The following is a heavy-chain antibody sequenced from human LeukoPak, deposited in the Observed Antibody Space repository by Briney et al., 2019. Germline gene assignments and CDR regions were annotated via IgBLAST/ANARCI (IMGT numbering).Heavy chain of an antibody. V-gene: IGHV1-8*01. CDR1: GYTFTSYD. D-gene: IGHD1-26*01. J-gene: IGHJ4*02. CDR3: ARGPIVGATVANFDY. Sequence: SSVKVSCKASGYTFTSYDIDWVRQATGQGLEWMGWMNPNSGNTGYAQNFQGRVTMTRNTSISTAYMELSSLRSEDTAVYYCARGPIVGATVANFDYWGQGTLVTVSS. CDR2: MNPNSGNT.